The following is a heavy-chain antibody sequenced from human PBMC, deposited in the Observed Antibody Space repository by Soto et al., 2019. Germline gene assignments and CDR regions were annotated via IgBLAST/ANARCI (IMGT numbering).Heavy chain of an antibody. CDR2: ISYDGSEK. D-gene: IGHD6-19*01. V-gene: IGHV3-30*18. J-gene: IGHJ6*02. Sequence: QVALVESGGGVVRPGRSLRLSCGASGFSFSKYGMHWVRQAPGEGLEWLSLISYDGSEKWYAESVKGRFTNSRDNSKNALDLQMNSLRGDDTAVYFCAKGYEVSPPVASAWYSNYFYGVDVWGRGTTVTVSS. CDR3: AKGYEVSPPVASAWYSNYFYGVDV. CDR1: GFSFSKYG.